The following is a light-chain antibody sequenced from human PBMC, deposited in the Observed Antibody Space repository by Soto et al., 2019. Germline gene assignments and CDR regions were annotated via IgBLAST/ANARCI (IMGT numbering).Light chain of an antibody. Sequence: QLVLTQPPSASGTPGQRVTISCSGSNSNIGSNTVNWYQQLPGAAPKLLIYTNNQRPSGVPDRFSGSKSGTSASLAISGLQSDDEAEYYCAAWDDSLNGWVFGGGTKVTVL. CDR1: NSNIGSNT. CDR3: AAWDDSLNGWV. V-gene: IGLV1-44*01. CDR2: TNN. J-gene: IGLJ3*02.